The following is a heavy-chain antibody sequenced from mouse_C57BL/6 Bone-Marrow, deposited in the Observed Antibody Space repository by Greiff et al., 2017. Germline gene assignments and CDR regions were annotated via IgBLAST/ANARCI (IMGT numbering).Heavy chain of an antibody. Sequence: EVKLEESGGGLVQPGGSMKLSCVASGFTFSNYWMNWVRQSPEKGLEWVAQIRLKSDNYAKHYAAAVKGRFTISRDDSKSSVYLQMNNLRAEDTGIDYCTRDDYYAMDYWGQGTSVTVSS. V-gene: IGHV6-3*01. CDR3: TRDDYYAMDY. J-gene: IGHJ4*01. D-gene: IGHD3-3*01. CDR2: IRLKSDNYAK. CDR1: GFTFSNYW.